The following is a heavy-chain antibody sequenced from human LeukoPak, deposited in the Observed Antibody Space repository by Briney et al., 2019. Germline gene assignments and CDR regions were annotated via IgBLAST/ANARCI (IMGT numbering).Heavy chain of an antibody. J-gene: IGHJ5*02. V-gene: IGHV3-23*01. CDR3: AKDRGSSGWYVWWFDP. CDR2: ISGSGGST. Sequence: PGGSLRLSCAASGFTFSSYGMSWVRQAPGKGLEWVSAISGSGGSTYYADSVKGRFTISRDNSKNTLYLQVNSLRAEDTAVYYCAKDRGSSGWYVWWFDPWGQGTLVTVSS. CDR1: GFTFSSYG. D-gene: IGHD6-19*01.